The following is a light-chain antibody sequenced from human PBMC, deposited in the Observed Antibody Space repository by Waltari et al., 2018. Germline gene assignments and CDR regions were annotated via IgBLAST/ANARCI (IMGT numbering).Light chain of an antibody. Sequence: DIQMTQSPSSLSASVGDSVTITCRASQSISSALNWYQQKPGKAPKLLIYAASSLQSGVPSRCSGSGSGTDFTLTISSLQPEDFATYYCQQSYSTPRTFGQGTKLEIK. CDR2: AAS. V-gene: IGKV1-39*01. CDR3: QQSYSTPRT. J-gene: IGKJ2*01. CDR1: QSISSA.